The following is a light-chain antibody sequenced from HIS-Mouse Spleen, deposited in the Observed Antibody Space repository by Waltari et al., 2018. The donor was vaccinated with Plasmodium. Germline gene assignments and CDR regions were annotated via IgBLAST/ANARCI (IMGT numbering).Light chain of an antibody. Sequence: SYELTQPPSVSVSPGQTARITCSGDALPKKNANWYKQKSGQAPVLGIYEDSKRPSGIPWRFSGSSSGTMATLTISGAQVEDEADYYCYSTDSSGNHRVFGGGTKLTVL. CDR1: ALPKKN. J-gene: IGLJ3*02. CDR2: EDS. V-gene: IGLV3-10*01. CDR3: YSTDSSGNHRV.